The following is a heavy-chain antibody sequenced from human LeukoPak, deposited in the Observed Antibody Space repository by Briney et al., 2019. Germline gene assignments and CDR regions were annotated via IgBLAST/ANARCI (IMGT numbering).Heavy chain of an antibody. D-gene: IGHD2-15*01. CDR3: ARDRSYCSGGSCYPPHYGMDV. J-gene: IGHJ6*04. CDR2: ISSSSSYI. Sequence: PGGSLRLSCAASGFTFSSYSMNWVRQAPGKGLEWVSSISSSSSYIYYADSVKGRFTISRDNAKNSLYLQMNSLRAEDTAVYYCARDRSYCSGGSCYPPHYGMDVWGKGTTVTVSS. V-gene: IGHV3-21*01. CDR1: GFTFSSYS.